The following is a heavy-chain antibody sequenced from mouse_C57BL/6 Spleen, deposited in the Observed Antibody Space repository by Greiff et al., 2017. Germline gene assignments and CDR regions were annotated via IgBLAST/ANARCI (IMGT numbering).Heavy chain of an antibody. CDR1: GYAFSSSW. Sequence: VQLQQSGPELVKPGASVKISCKASGYAFSSSWMNWVKQRPGKGLEWIGRIYPGDGDTNYNGKFKGKATLTADKSSSTAYMQLSSLTSEDSAVYFCARSIRFFDYWGQGTTLTVSS. J-gene: IGHJ2*01. V-gene: IGHV1-82*01. D-gene: IGHD1-1*01. CDR3: ARSIRFFDY. CDR2: IYPGDGDT.